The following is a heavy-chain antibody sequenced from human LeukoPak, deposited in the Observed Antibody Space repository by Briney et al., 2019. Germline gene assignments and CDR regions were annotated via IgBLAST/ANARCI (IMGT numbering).Heavy chain of an antibody. CDR2: ISYDGSNK. Sequence: GGSLRLSCAASGFTFSSYAMHWVRQAPGKGLEWVAVISYDGSNKYYADSVKGRFTISRDNSKNTLYLQMNSLRAEDTAVYYCARNYYGSGSHEIAEYFQHWGQGTLVTVSS. V-gene: IGHV3-30-3*01. D-gene: IGHD3-10*01. CDR3: ARNYYGSGSHEIAEYFQH. J-gene: IGHJ1*01. CDR1: GFTFSSYA.